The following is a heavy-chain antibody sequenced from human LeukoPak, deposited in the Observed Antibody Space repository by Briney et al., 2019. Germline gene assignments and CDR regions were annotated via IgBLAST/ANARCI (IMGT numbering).Heavy chain of an antibody. D-gene: IGHD3-22*01. Sequence: SETLSLTCAVYGGSFSGYYWSWIRQPPGKGLEWIGEINHSGSTNYNPSLKSRVTISVDTSKKQFSLKLSSVTAADTAVYYCVTYYFDSSGPKKNYWGRGTLVTVSS. J-gene: IGHJ4*02. CDR2: INHSGST. CDR1: GGSFSGYY. CDR3: VTYYFDSSGPKKNY. V-gene: IGHV4-34*01.